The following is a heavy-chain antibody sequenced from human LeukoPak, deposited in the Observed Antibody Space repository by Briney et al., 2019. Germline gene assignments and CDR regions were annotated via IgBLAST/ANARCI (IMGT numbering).Heavy chain of an antibody. CDR1: GDSINSGTYY. D-gene: IGHD1-26*01. CDR3: ARGVGSTSSNWFDP. J-gene: IGHJ5*02. V-gene: IGHV4-61*02. Sequence: SETLSLTCTVSGDSINSGTYYWSWIRQPAGKGPEWIGRIYNRGTTNYNPNLKSRVTISIDTSKNQFSLKLSSMTAADTAVYYCARGVGSTSSNWFDPWGQGTLVTVSS. CDR2: IYNRGTT.